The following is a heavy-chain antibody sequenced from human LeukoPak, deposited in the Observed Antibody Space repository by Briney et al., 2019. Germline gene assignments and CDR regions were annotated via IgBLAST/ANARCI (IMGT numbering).Heavy chain of an antibody. Sequence: PGGPLRLSCAASGFTVSSNYMSWVRQAPGKGLEWVSVIYSGGSTYYADSVKGRFTISRDNSKNTLYLQMNSLRAEDTAVYYCARSEYYDSSGSPRDFDYWGQGTLVTVSS. J-gene: IGHJ4*02. CDR2: IYSGGST. CDR3: ARSEYYDSSGSPRDFDY. CDR1: GFTVSSNY. V-gene: IGHV3-53*01. D-gene: IGHD3-22*01.